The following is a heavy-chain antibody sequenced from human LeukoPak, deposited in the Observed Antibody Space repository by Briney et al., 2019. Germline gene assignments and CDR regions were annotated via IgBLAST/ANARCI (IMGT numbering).Heavy chain of an antibody. D-gene: IGHD1-14*01. CDR3: ARVSESEWNFDL. CDR2: ISSCGTYI. J-gene: IGHJ2*01. CDR1: GFTFSRYS. V-gene: IGHV3-21*01. Sequence: GGSLRLSCVASGFTFSRYSMNWVRQAPGKGLEWVSSISSCGTYIYYADSMKGRFTLSRDNAKNSLYLQMNSLRAEDTAVYYCARVSESEWNFDLWGRGTLVTVSS.